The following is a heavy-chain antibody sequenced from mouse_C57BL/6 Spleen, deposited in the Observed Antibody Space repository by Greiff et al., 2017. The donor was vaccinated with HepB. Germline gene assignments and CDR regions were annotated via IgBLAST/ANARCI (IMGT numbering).Heavy chain of an antibody. CDR3: ARGGYYGKGFAY. CDR2: ISDGGSYT. Sequence: EVQGVESGGGLVKPGGSLKLSCAASGFTFSSYAMSWVRQTPEKRLEWVATISDGGSYTYYPDNVKGRFTISRDNAKNNLYLQMSHLKSEDTAMYYWARGGYYGKGFAYWGQGTLVTVSA. D-gene: IGHD2-1*01. CDR1: GFTFSSYA. V-gene: IGHV5-4*01. J-gene: IGHJ3*01.